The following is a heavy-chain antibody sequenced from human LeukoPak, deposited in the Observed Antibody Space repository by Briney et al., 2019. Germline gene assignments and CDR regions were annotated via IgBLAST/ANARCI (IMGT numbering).Heavy chain of an antibody. D-gene: IGHD1-26*01. CDR2: IYYSGST. V-gene: IGHV4-39*01. Sequence: SETLSLTCTVSGGSISSSSYYWGWIRQPPGKGLEWIGSIYYSGSTYYNPSLKSRVTISVDTSKNQFSLKLSSVTAADTAVYYCARLHPTKYYYYYGMDVWGQGTTVTVSS. CDR3: ARLHPTKYYYYYGMDV. CDR1: GGSISSSSYY. J-gene: IGHJ6*02.